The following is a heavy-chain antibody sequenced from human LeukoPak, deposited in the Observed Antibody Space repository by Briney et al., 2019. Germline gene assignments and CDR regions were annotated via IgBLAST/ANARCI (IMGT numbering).Heavy chain of an antibody. V-gene: IGHV3-48*01. D-gene: IGHD2-2*01. CDR1: GFTFCSYI. Sequence: GGSLRLSRAASGFTFCSYIMNWVRQAPGKGLEWISYIGSSSGNTKYADSVKGRFTISGDKAKNSLYLQMNSLRVEDTGVYYCARDTKYAFDNWGEGTLVTVSS. CDR2: IGSSSGNT. J-gene: IGHJ4*02. CDR3: ARDTKYAFDN.